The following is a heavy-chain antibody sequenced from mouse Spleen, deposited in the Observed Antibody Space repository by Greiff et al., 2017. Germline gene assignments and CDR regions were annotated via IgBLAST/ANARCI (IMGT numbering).Heavy chain of an antibody. CDR1: GFSLTSYG. V-gene: IGHV2-6*01. CDR2: IWGGGST. D-gene: IGHD3-3*01. CDR3: ASRILGDFMDY. J-gene: IGHJ4*01. Sequence: QVQLQQSGPGLVAPSQSLSITCTVSGFSLTSYGVDWVRQSPGKGLEWLGVIWGGGSTNYNSALKSRLSISKDNSKSQVFLKMNSLQTDDTAMYYCASRILGDFMDYWGQGTSVTVSS.